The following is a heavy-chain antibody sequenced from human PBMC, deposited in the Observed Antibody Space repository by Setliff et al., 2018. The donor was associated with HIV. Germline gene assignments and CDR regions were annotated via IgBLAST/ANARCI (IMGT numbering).Heavy chain of an antibody. J-gene: IGHJ3*01. Sequence: RGESLKISCKGSANSFSRHWIAWVRQMPGKGLEWMGIIYPDDSDTRYGPSFQGQVTISADKSSTTVYLQWTSLRASDTGMYYCARPLYEQTSDALNFWGQGTMVTVS. CDR3: ARPLYEQTSDALNF. D-gene: IGHD3-3*01. CDR2: IYPDDSDT. V-gene: IGHV5-51*01. CDR1: ANSFSRHW.